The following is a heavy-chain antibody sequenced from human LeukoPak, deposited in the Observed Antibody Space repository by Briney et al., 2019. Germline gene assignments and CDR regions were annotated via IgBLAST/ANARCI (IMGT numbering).Heavy chain of an antibody. CDR1: GFNFSDYY. CDR2: ISSSVSSM. V-gene: IGHV3-11*01. CDR3: ARRGYSTYGMDV. Sequence: GSLRLSCAASGFNFSDYYMSWIRQAPGKGPGWVSFISSSVSSMWYADSVKGRFTISRDNAKNSLYLQMNSLRAEDTAVYYCARRGYSTYGMDVWGQGTTVTVSS. J-gene: IGHJ6*02. D-gene: IGHD5-18*01.